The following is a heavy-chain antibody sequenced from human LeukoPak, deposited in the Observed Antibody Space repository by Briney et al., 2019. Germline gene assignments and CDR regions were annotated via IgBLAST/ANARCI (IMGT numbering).Heavy chain of an antibody. CDR1: GGSFSGYY. J-gene: IGHJ4*02. CDR3: ARGRDSSGYEYYFDY. V-gene: IGHV4-34*01. CDR2: INHSGST. Sequence: PSETLSLTCAVYGGSFSGYYWSWIRQPPGKGLEWIGEINHSGSTNYNPSLKSRVTISVDTSKNQFSLKLSSVTAADTAVYYCARGRDSSGYEYYFDYWGQGTLVTVSS. D-gene: IGHD3-22*01.